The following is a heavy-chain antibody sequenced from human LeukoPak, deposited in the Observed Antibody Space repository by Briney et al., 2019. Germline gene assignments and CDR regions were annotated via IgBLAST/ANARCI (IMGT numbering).Heavy chain of an antibody. V-gene: IGHV3-9*01. CDR2: ISWNSDSR. CDR3: AKAVGLYWYFDI. CDR1: GFPFDDFA. Sequence: GGSLRLSCAASGFPFDDFAMHWVRQAPGKCLEWVSSISWNSDSRGYADSVKGRFTISRDNAKNSLYLQMNSLRVEDTALYYCAKAVGLYWYFDIWGRGTLVTVSS. J-gene: IGHJ2*01.